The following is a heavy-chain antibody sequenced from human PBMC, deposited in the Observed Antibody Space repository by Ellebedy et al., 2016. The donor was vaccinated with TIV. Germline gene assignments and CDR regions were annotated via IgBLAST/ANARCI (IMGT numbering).Heavy chain of an antibody. CDR1: GYTFTGYY. Sequence: ASVKVSXXASGYTFTGYYMHWIRQAPGQGLEWMGVIHPSDGNTAYAQNFQGRLTMTRDTSTTTLFMELSSLRSEDTAVYYCGREVGAPDYWGQGTLVAVSS. D-gene: IGHD1-26*01. J-gene: IGHJ4*02. V-gene: IGHV1-46*03. CDR2: IHPSDGNT. CDR3: GREVGAPDY.